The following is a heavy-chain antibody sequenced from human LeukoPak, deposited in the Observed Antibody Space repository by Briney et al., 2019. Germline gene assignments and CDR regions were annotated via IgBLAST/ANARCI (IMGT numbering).Heavy chain of an antibody. Sequence: KPSETLSLTCAVYGGSFGGYYWSWIRQPPGKGLEWIGEINRSGSTNYNPSLKSRVTISVDTSKNQFSLKLSSVTAADTAVYYCARGICTNGVCYKGNYYYMDVWGKGTTVTVSS. D-gene: IGHD2-8*01. CDR3: ARGICTNGVCYKGNYYYMDV. CDR2: INRSGST. J-gene: IGHJ6*03. V-gene: IGHV4-34*01. CDR1: GGSFGGYY.